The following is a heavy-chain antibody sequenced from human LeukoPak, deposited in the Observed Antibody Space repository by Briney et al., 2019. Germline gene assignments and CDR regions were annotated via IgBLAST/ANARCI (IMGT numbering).Heavy chain of an antibody. CDR1: GGSISSYY. D-gene: IGHD3-22*01. J-gene: IGHJ4*02. V-gene: IGHV4-59*01. CDR2: IYYSGST. CDR3: ARGTYYYDSSVGY. Sequence: SETLSLTCTVSGGSISSYYWSWIRQPPGKGLEWLGYIYYSGSTNYNPSLKSRVTISIDTSKNQFSLKLSSVTAADTAVYYCARGTYYYDSSVGYWGQGTLVTVSS.